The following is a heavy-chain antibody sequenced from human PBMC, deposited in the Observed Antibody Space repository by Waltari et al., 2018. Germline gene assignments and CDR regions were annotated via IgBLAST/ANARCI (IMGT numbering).Heavy chain of an antibody. Sequence: QVQLVQSGAEVKKPGSSVKVSCRASGGTFGRFALSWVRQAPGQGLEWSGGIIPIFVTPNYAQRFQGRLTITADERTSTVFMELTSLTSDDTAIYFCARREIGGPLDPWGQGTLVTVSS. J-gene: IGHJ5*02. CDR3: ARREIGGPLDP. V-gene: IGHV1-69*12. CDR1: GGTFGRFA. D-gene: IGHD1-1*01. CDR2: IIPIFVTP.